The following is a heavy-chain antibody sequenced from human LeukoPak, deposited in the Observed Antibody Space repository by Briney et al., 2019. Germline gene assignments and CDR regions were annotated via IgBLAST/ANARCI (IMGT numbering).Heavy chain of an antibody. CDR1: GFTFSSYW. D-gene: IGHD1-7*01. J-gene: IGHJ4*02. CDR3: AVGTKPLSYHFFDY. V-gene: IGHV3-74*01. CDR2: INGDGSST. Sequence: GGSLRLSCAASGFTFSSYWMHWVRQTPGKGLLWVSRINGDGSSTSYADSVKGRFTLSRDNAKNKLYLQMNSLRAEDTAVYYCAVGTKPLSYHFFDYWGQGALVTVSS.